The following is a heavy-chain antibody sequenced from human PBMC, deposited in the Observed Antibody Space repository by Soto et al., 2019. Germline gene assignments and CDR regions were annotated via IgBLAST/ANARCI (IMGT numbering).Heavy chain of an antibody. Sequence: SVKVSCKASGYTFTGYYLHWVRQAPGQGREWMGGMNPYSGDTSYAQKLQGRVTMTRDTSITTAYIELSRLRSDDTAVYYCARVHCSSTSCYATDCYYAMDVCGQRTTVTVSS. D-gene: IGHD2-2*01. J-gene: IGHJ6*02. CDR2: MNPYSGDT. V-gene: IGHV1-2*02. CDR3: ARVHCSSTSCYATDCYYAMDV. CDR1: GYTFTGYY.